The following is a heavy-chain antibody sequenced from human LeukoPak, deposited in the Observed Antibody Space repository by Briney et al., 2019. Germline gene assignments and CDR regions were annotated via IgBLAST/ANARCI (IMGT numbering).Heavy chain of an antibody. D-gene: IGHD5-12*01. V-gene: IGHV1-2*02. CDR1: GYTFTAYF. J-gene: IGHJ4*02. Sequence: ASVKVSCKASGYTFTAYFMHWVRQAPGQGLEWLGWINPNTGGTNYAQKFQGRVAMTRDTSLSTAYMELTRLRSDDTAVYYCASSSSGFDFVDWGQGTLVTVSS. CDR2: INPNTGGT. CDR3: ASSSSGFDFVD.